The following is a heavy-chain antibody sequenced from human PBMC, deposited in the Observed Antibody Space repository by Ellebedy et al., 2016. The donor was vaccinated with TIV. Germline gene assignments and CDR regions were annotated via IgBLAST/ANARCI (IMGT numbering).Heavy chain of an antibody. CDR2: TSYDGGGR. D-gene: IGHD4-23*01. V-gene: IGHV3-30*03. J-gene: IGHJ4*02. CDR3: AREGGGNSDYLDF. Sequence: GESLKISCVASGFTFNTYVLHWVRQAPGKGLEWVSLTSYDGGGRFYADSVKGRFNISRDNSRNTLYLEMNSLTVEDTAVYYCAREGGGNSDYLDFWGQGTLVTVTS. CDR1: GFTFNTYV.